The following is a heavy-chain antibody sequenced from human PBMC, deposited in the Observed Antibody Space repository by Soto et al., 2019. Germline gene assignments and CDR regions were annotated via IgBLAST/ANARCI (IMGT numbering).Heavy chain of an antibody. V-gene: IGHV4-39*01. CDR1: GVPISTVGYY. CDR3: ARHNGPLYVGYYYDMDV. Sequence: SQTLSLLCTVSGVPISTVGYYLCWLRHPQGKGLEWIGSIYYSGYTYYNPSLKSRVTISVDTSKNQFSLKLSSVTAADTAVYYCARHNGPLYVGYYYDMDVWGQGTTVTVS. D-gene: IGHD3-16*01. J-gene: IGHJ6*02. CDR2: IYYSGYT.